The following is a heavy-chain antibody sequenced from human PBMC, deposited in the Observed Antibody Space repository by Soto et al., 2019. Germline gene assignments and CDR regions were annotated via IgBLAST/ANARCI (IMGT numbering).Heavy chain of an antibody. D-gene: IGHD1-7*01. Sequence: EVQLVESGGGLVQPGGSLRLSCAASGFTFSSHSMHWVRQAPGKGLEWVSDISSRSSTINYADSVKGRFTISRDNAKNSLYLQMDSLRDADTAVYYCARVGKYNWNFGWGQGTLVTVSS. J-gene: IGHJ4*02. CDR3: ARVGKYNWNFG. V-gene: IGHV3-48*02. CDR1: GFTFSSHS. CDR2: ISSRSSTI.